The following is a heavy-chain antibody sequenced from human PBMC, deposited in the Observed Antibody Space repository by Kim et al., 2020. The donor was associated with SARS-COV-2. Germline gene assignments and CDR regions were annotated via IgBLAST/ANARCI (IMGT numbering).Heavy chain of an antibody. Sequence: SVKVSCKASGGTFSSYAISWVRQAPGQGLEWMGGIIPIFGTANYAQKFQGRVTITADESTSTAYMELSSLRSEDTAVYYCASEAPNYYGSGSPPKWGQGTLVTVSS. V-gene: IGHV1-69*13. CDR3: ASEAPNYYGSGSPPK. J-gene: IGHJ4*02. D-gene: IGHD3-10*01. CDR1: GGTFSSYA. CDR2: IIPIFGTA.